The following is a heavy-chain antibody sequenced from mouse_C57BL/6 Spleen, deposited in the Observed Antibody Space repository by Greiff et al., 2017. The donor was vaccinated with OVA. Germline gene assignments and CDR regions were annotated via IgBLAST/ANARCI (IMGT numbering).Heavy chain of an antibody. V-gene: IGHV1-15*01. CDR1: GYTFTDYE. D-gene: IGHD4-1*02. CDR2: IDPETGGT. CDR3: TSSSTGTDWYFDV. Sequence: VKLQQSGAELVRPGASVTLSCKASGYTFTDYEMHWVKQTPVHGLEWIGAIDPETGGTAYNQKFKGKAILTADKSSSTAYMELRSLTSEDSAVYYCTSSSTGTDWYFDVWGTGTTVTVSS. J-gene: IGHJ1*03.